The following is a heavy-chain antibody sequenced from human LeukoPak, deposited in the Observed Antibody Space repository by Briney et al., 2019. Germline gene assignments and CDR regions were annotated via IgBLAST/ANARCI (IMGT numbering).Heavy chain of an antibody. CDR3: ARDRKQLLADNDAFDI. CDR1: GYTFTSYA. Sequence: GASVKVSCKASGYTFTSYAMHWVRQAPGQRLEWMGWINAGNGNTKYSQKFQGRVTITRDTSASTAYMELSSLRSEDTAVYYCARDRKQLLADNDAFDIWGQGTMVTVSS. V-gene: IGHV1-3*01. J-gene: IGHJ3*02. CDR2: INAGNGNT. D-gene: IGHD6-6*01.